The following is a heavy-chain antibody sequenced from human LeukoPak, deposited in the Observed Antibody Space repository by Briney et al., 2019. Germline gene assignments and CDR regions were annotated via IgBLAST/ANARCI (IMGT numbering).Heavy chain of an antibody. V-gene: IGHV1-2*02. D-gene: IGHD2-15*01. J-gene: IGHJ4*02. CDR3: ASTACSGNCYFDY. CDR2: INPNSGGT. CDR1: GYTFTGYY. Sequence: ASVKVSCKASGYTFTGYYMHWVRQAPGQGLEWMGWINPNSGGTNYAQKLEGRVTMTRDTSISTAYMELSRLRSDDTAVYYCASTACSGNCYFDYWGQGTLVTVSS.